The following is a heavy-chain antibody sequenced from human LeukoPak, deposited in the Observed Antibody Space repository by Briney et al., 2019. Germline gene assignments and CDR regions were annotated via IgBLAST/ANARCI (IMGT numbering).Heavy chain of an antibody. J-gene: IGHJ1*01. V-gene: IGHV4-39*07. CDR1: GGSISSSSYY. D-gene: IGHD3-22*01. CDR3: ARLIDSSGYLFQE. CDR2: IYYSGST. Sequence: SETLSLTCTVSGGSISSSSYYWGWIRQPPGKGLEWIGSIYYSGSTYCNPSLKSRVTISVDTSKNQFSLKLSSVTAADTAVYYCARLIDSSGYLFQEWGQGTLVSVPS.